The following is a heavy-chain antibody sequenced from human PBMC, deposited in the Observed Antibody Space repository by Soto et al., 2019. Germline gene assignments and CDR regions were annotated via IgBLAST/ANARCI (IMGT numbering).Heavy chain of an antibody. CDR3: AKAATSSWYGGHFDC. CDR1: GFTFSTYA. D-gene: IGHD6-13*01. Sequence: EGQLLESGGVLVQPGGSLRLSCAASGFTFSTYAMSWVRQAPGNGLEWVSAISGSGGSTYYADSVKGRFTISRDNSKSTLYLQMDSLRAENTAVYYCAKAATSSWYGGHFDCWGQGTLVTVSS. J-gene: IGHJ4*02. V-gene: IGHV3-23*01. CDR2: ISGSGGST.